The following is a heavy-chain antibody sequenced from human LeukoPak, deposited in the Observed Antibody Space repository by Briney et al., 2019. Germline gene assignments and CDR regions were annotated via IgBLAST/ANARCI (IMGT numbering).Heavy chain of an antibody. V-gene: IGHV3-30*02. D-gene: IGHD2-2*01. CDR3: SKGGEYCSSTSCYQFYYYMDV. CDR2: IRHDGGNK. CDR1: GFTFSNYG. Sequence: GGSLRLSCAASGFTFSNYGMHWVRQAPGKGLEWVAFIRHDGGNKYYADSVKGRFTISRDNSKNTLYLQMNSLRAEDTAVYYCSKGGEYCSSTSCYQFYYYMDVWGKGTTVTVSS. J-gene: IGHJ6*03.